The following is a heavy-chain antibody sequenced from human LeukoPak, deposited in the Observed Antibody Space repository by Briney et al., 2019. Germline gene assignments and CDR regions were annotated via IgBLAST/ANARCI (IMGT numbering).Heavy chain of an antibody. CDR1: GGSIGSYY. V-gene: IGHV4-59*01. D-gene: IGHD4-17*01. CDR2: IHDSGDT. CDR3: ATCRDEFADYGFTS. Sequence: SETLSLTCSVSGGSIGSYYWGWVRQSPGEGLEWIGFIHDSGDTNSNPSLKSRVTTSLDTSKNKFSLELTSVTAADTAVYYCATCRDEFADYGFTSWGQGFLVTVSS. J-gene: IGHJ5*02.